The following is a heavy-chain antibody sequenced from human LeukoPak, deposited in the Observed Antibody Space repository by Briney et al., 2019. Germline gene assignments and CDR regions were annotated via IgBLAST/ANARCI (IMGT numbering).Heavy chain of an antibody. D-gene: IGHD2-2*01. CDR1: GFSVSSNY. V-gene: IGHV3-53*01. J-gene: IGHJ4*02. Sequence: GGSLRLSCAASGFSVSSNYMTWVRQAPGKGLEWVSLIYSAGSTYYADSVKGRFTISRDNSKNTLYLQMNSLRAEDTAVYYCARGETSSYDYWGQGTLVTVSS. CDR3: ARGETSSYDY. CDR2: IYSAGST.